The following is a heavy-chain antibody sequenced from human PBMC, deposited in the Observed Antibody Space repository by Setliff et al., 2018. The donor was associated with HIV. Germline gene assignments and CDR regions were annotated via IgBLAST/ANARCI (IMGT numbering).Heavy chain of an antibody. Sequence: GGSLRLSCATSGLTFSDCGMHWVRQAPGKGLEWVAFIRFDGGDKYYADSVKGRFTISRDNSKNALYLQMDSLRDEDTAVYFCVKDDHGSYDRLFYFDYWGQGTLVTVSS. J-gene: IGHJ4*02. CDR1: GLTFSDCG. V-gene: IGHV3-30*02. CDR3: VKDDHGSYDRLFYFDY. CDR2: IRFDGGDK. D-gene: IGHD4-17*01.